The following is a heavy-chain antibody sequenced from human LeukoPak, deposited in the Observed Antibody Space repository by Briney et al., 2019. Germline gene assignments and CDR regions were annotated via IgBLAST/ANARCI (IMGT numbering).Heavy chain of an antibody. Sequence: GGSLRLPCAASGFAFSGYGMSWVRQAPGKGLEWVSTINHSGDRTHLADSLKGRFTISRDNSKDTLYLQMNSLRAEDTAVYYCARADGSLVGIQLWSSVGVFDYWGQGTLVTVSS. CDR3: ARADGSLVGIQLWSSVGVFDY. CDR2: INHSGDRT. J-gene: IGHJ4*02. CDR1: GFAFSGYG. V-gene: IGHV3-23*01. D-gene: IGHD5-18*01.